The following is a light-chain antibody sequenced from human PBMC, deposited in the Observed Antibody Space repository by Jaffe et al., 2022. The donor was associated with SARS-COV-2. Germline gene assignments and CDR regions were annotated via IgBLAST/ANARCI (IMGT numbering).Light chain of an antibody. J-gene: IGKJ3*01. CDR2: EAS. CDR1: QTVNNNY. Sequence: EIVLTQSPGILSLSPGERASLSCRASQTVNNNYLAWYQQKPGQPPRLLISEASRRATGIPDRFSGSGSGAAFTLTINRLEPEDFAVYYCHQYGISQFTFGPGTQVEVK. CDR3: HQYGISQFT. V-gene: IGKV3-20*01.